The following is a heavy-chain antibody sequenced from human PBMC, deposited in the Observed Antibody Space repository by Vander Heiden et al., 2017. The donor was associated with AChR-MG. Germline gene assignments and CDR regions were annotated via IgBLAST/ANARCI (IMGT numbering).Heavy chain of an antibody. CDR3: ARCRRWLQRSFDY. D-gene: IGHD5-18*01. J-gene: IGHJ4*02. CDR1: GGSFSGYY. V-gene: IGHV4-34*01. Sequence: QVQLQQWGAGLLKPSETLSLTCAVYGGSFSGYYWTWIRQPPGKGLEWIGEITHSGSTNYNPSLKSRVTISVDTSKNQFSLKLRYVKAADTAVYYCARCRRWLQRSFDYWGQGTLVPVSS. CDR2: ITHSGST.